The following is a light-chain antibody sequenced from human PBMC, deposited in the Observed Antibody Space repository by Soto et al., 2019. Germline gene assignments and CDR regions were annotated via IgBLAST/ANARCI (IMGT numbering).Light chain of an antibody. J-gene: IGLJ3*02. Sequence: QAVVTQEPSLTVSPGGTVTLTCASSTGAVTSGHHTYWFQQKPGQAPRILIFDTSKRHSWTPARFSGSLLGGRAALTLSGAQSEDEAEYYCLLTFRGPWVFGGGTKLTVL. CDR1: TGAVTSGHH. V-gene: IGLV7-46*01. CDR3: LLTFRGPWV. CDR2: DTS.